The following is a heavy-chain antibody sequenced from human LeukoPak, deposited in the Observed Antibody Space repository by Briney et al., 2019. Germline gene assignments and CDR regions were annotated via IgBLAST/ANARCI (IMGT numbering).Heavy chain of an antibody. J-gene: IGHJ4*02. CDR1: GFSFSSYW. CDR3: ARETPRRGETRDGYR. V-gene: IGHV3-74*01. D-gene: IGHD5-24*01. CDR2: IKTDGSSLDGSST. Sequence: GGSLRLSCAASGFSFSSYWMHWVRQAPGKGLVWVSRIKTDGSSLDGSSTSYADSVKGRFTISRDNAKNTLYLQMDSLRAEDTAVYYCARETPRRGETRDGYRWGQGTLVTVSS.